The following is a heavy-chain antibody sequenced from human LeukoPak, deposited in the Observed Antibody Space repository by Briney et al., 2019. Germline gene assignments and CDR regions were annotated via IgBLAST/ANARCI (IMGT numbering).Heavy chain of an antibody. Sequence: SETLSLTCTVSGGSISSYYWSWIRQPPGKGLEWIGYIYYSGSTNYNPSLKSRVTISVDTSKNQFSLKLSSVTAADTAVYYCTRLGDGYRKGFDPRGKGTLVTVSS. J-gene: IGHJ5*02. CDR1: GGSISSYY. D-gene: IGHD5-24*01. CDR3: TRLGDGYRKGFDP. CDR2: IYYSGST. V-gene: IGHV4-59*08.